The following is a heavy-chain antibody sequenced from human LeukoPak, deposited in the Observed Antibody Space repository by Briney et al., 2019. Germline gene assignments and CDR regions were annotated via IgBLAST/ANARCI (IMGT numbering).Heavy chain of an antibody. CDR3: AITGGYGGNSGSPDY. CDR2: INPSGGST. D-gene: IGHD4-23*01. J-gene: IGHJ4*02. V-gene: IGHV1-46*01. Sequence: ASVKVSCKASGYTFTSYYMHWVRQAPGQGLEWMGIINPSGGSTSYAQKFQGRVTITTDESTSTAYMELSSLRSEDTAVYYCAITGGYGGNSGSPDYWGQGTLVTVSS. CDR1: GYTFTSYY.